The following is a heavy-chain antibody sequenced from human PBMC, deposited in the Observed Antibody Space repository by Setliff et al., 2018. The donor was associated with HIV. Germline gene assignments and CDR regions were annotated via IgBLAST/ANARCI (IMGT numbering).Heavy chain of an antibody. D-gene: IGHD3-16*01. Sequence: SVKVSCKASGGTFSSYVINWVRQAPGQGLEWMGGAIPMLGIANHVHKFQGRVTITADKSTSTAYMELNSLRSEDTAVYFCARSSYYDVNSPFDYWGQGTRVTVS. CDR1: GGTFSSYV. CDR2: AIPMLGIA. V-gene: IGHV1-69*10. CDR3: ARSSYYDVNSPFDY. J-gene: IGHJ4*02.